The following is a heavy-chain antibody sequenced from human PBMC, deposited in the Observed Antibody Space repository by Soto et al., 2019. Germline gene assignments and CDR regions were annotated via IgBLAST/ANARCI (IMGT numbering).Heavy chain of an antibody. D-gene: IGHD3-3*01. CDR2: MNPNSGNT. J-gene: IGHJ6*03. CDR1: GDTFTSYD. Sequence: VKVACKASGDTFTSYDINWVRQATGQGLEGMGWMNPNSGNTGYAQKSQGRVTMTRNTSISTAYMELSSLRSEDTAVYYCARVWKDYDFWSGYYKGYYYYYMDVWGKGTTVTVSS. V-gene: IGHV1-8*01. CDR3: ARVWKDYDFWSGYYKGYYYYYMDV.